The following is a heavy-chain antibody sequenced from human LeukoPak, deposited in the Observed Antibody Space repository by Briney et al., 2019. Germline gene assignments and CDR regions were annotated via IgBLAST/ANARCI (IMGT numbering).Heavy chain of an antibody. CDR2: INHSGST. J-gene: IGHJ6*03. Sequence: PSETLSLTYAVNGGSFSGYYWSWIRQPPGKGLEWIGEINHSGSTNYNPSLKSRVTISVDTSKNQFSLKLSSVTAADTAVYYCARTTEGGYTYDYFYYYYMDVWGKGTTVTISS. V-gene: IGHV4-34*01. CDR3: ARTTEGGYTYDYFYYYYMDV. CDR1: GGSFSGYY. D-gene: IGHD5-18*01.